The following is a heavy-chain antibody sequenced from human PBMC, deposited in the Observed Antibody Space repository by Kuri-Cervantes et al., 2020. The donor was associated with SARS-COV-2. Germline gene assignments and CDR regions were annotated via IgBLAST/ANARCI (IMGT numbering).Heavy chain of an antibody. CDR2: IIPIFGTA. V-gene: IGHV1-69*13. Sequence: SVKVSCKASGGTFSSYAISWVRQAPGQGLEWMGGIIPIFGTANYAQKFQGRVTITADESTSTAYMELGRLRSDDTAVYYCARDMGTYYYYGMDVWGQGTTVTVSS. CDR3: ARDMGTYYYYGMDV. J-gene: IGHJ6*02. CDR1: GGTFSSYA. D-gene: IGHD1-1*01.